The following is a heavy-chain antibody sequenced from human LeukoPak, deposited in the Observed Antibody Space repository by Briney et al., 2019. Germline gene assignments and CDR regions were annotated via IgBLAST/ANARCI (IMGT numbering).Heavy chain of an antibody. CDR1: GGSFSGYY. J-gene: IGHJ4*02. D-gene: IGHD6-19*01. CDR2: INHSGST. Sequence: SETLSLTCAVYGGSFSGYYWSWIRQPPGKGLEWIGEINHSGSTNYNPSLKSRVTISVDTSKNQFSLKLSSVTAADTAVYYCARGVAGTSYYFDYWGQGTLATVCS. CDR3: ARGVAGTSYYFDY. V-gene: IGHV4-34*01.